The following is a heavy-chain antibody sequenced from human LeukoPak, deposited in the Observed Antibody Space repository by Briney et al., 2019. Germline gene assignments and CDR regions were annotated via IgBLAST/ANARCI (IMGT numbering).Heavy chain of an antibody. J-gene: IGHJ4*02. D-gene: IGHD3/OR15-3a*01. V-gene: IGHV4-59*04. CDR1: GGSISSYY. CDR3: ARQTGSGLFILP. Sequence: SETLSLTCTVSGGSISSYYWSWIRQPPGKGLEWIGYIYYSGNTYYNASLKSQVSISIDTSKNQFSLKLTSVTAADTAVYYCARQTGSGLFILPGGQGTLVTVSS. CDR2: IYYSGNT.